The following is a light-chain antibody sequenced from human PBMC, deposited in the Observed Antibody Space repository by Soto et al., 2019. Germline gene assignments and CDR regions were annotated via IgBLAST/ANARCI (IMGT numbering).Light chain of an antibody. CDR3: QQYNSYSRT. CDR1: QSISPW. J-gene: IGKJ1*01. V-gene: IGKV1-5*03. CDR2: KAS. Sequence: DIQMTQSPSTLSASVGDRVTITCRASQSISPWLAWYQQKPGKAPKLLIYKASSLESGVPSRFSGSGSGTEFTITVSSLQPDDFATYFCQQYNSYSRTFGQGTKVQIK.